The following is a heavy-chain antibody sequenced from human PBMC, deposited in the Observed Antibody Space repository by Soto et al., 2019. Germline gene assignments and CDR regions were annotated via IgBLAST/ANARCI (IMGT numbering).Heavy chain of an antibody. CDR2: IYYSGST. CDR1: GGSISSGGYY. V-gene: IGHV4-31*01. J-gene: IGHJ4*02. Sequence: QVQLQESGPGLVKPSQTLSLTCTVSGGSISSGGYYWSWIRQHPGKGLEWIGYIYYSGSTYYHPSLECAVTSAVDTSKNQCSLKLSSVTAADTAVYYCARGRSSTSPYPIGYWGQGTLVTVSS. CDR3: ARGRSSTSPYPIGY. D-gene: IGHD2-2*01.